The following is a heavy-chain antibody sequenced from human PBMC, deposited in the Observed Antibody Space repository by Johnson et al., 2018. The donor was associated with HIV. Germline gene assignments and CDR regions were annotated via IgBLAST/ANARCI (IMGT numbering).Heavy chain of an antibody. D-gene: IGHD3-22*01. CDR1: QFTFSSYW. CDR3: RYYYDSSGDAFDI. Sequence: VQLVESGGGLAKPAWSPRLSCGASQFTFSSYWMHWVRQAPGKGLVWVSRIKSDGSSTSYADSVKGRFTISRDNAKNTLYLQINSLRAEDTAVYYCRYYYDSSGDAFDIWGQGTMVTVSS. CDR2: IKSDGSST. V-gene: IGHV3-74*02. J-gene: IGHJ3*02.